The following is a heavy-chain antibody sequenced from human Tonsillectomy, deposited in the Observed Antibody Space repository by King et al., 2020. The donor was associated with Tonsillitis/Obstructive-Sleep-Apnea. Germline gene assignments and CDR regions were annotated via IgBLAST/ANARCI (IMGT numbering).Heavy chain of an antibody. V-gene: IGHV3-23*04. CDR2: ISGSGGST. Sequence: VQLVESGGGLVQPGGSLRLSCAASGFTFSSYAMSWVRQAPGKGLEWVSAISGSGGSTYYADSVKGRFTISRDNSKNTLYLQMNSLRAEDPAVYYFAKAPSHAPLFQHWGQGTLVTVSS. D-gene: IGHD2-2*01. J-gene: IGHJ1*01. CDR1: GFTFSSYA. CDR3: AKAPSHAPLFQH.